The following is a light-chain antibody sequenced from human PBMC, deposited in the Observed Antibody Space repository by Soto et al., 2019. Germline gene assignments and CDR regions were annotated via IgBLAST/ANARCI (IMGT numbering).Light chain of an antibody. CDR1: QSVSSSY. CDR2: GAS. Sequence: EILLTQSPGTLSLSPGERATLSCRASQSVSSSYLSWYKLRPGQAPRLLIYGASSRATGIPDRFSGSGSGTDFTITISRLEPEDFAVYYCQHYGYSCSAFGHGTKVE. V-gene: IGKV3-20*01. J-gene: IGKJ1*01. CDR3: QHYGYSCSA.